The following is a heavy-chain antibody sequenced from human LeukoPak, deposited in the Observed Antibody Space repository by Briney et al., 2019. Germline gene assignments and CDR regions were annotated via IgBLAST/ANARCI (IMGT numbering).Heavy chain of an antibody. CDR2: ISTTGSTI. J-gene: IGHJ4*02. CDR1: GFTFSRHG. D-gene: IGHD3-22*01. Sequence: GGSLRLSCAPSGFTFSRHGMNWVRQAPGKGLEWVSYISTTGSTIYYADSVKGRFTISRDNAKNSLYLQMNSLRDEDTAVYYCARDRSSSGYYPFDYWGQGTLVTVSS. CDR3: ARDRSSSGYYPFDY. V-gene: IGHV3-48*02.